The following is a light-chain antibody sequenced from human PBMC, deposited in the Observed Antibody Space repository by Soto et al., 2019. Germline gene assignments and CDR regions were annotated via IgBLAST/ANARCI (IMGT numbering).Light chain of an antibody. CDR2: DTS. V-gene: IGKV3-15*01. CDR1: QGIGDT. Sequence: EVVMTQSQAILSVSLGEGATLSCRASQGIGDTLAWYQQKPGQTPRLLIYDTSIRATGVPARFSGSRSGAEFTLTISSLQSEDFAVYYCQHYVTWPLTFGGGTKVESK. CDR3: QHYVTWPLT. J-gene: IGKJ4*01.